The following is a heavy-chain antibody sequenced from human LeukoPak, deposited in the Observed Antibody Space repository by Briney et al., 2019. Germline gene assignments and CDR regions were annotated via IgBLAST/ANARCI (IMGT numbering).Heavy chain of an antibody. D-gene: IGHD6-19*01. J-gene: IGHJ4*02. Sequence: PGGSLSLSCAASGFTFTNYWMTWVRQAPGKGLEWVANIKQDGSETYYGDSVKGRFTISRDDAKNSLYLEMNSLRAEDTAVYYCARERSSGWCDYWGQGTLVTVSS. V-gene: IGHV3-7*01. CDR3: ARERSSGWCDY. CDR2: IKQDGSET. CDR1: GFTFTNYW.